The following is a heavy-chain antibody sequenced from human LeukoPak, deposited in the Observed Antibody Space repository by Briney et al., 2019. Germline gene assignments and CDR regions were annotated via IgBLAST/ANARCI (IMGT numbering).Heavy chain of an antibody. CDR1: GGSFSNYA. J-gene: IGHJ6*02. CDR3: ARSESEVVPAANDYYYGMDV. CDR2: IIPIFGTA. V-gene: IGHV1-69*01. D-gene: IGHD2-2*01. Sequence: SVKVSCKASGGSFSNYAISWVRQAPGQGLEWMGGIIPIFGTANYAQKFQGRVTITADESTSTAYMELSSLRSEDTAVYYCARSESEVVPAANDYYYGMDVWGQGTTVTVSS.